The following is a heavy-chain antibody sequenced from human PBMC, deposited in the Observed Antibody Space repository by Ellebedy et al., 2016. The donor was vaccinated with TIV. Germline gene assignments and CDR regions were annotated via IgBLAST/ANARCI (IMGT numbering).Heavy chain of an antibody. CDR1: GYTFTSYG. CDR3: ARAIVVVPAARTVYYYGMDV. D-gene: IGHD2-2*01. V-gene: IGHV1-18*04. Sequence: AASVKVSCKASGYTFTSYGISWVRQAPGQGLEWMGWISAYNGNTNYAQKLQGRVTMTTDTSTSTAYMELRSLRSDDTAVYYCARAIVVVPAARTVYYYGMDVWGQGTTVTVSS. CDR2: ISAYNGNT. J-gene: IGHJ6*02.